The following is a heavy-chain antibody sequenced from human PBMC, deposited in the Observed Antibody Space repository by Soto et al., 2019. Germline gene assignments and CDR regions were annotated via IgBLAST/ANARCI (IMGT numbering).Heavy chain of an antibody. D-gene: IGHD3-22*01. CDR2: ISWNSGSI. CDR3: AKDIPHNFYYYDSGGPFDY. J-gene: IGHJ4*02. Sequence: SLRLSCAASGFTFDDYAMHWVRQAPGKGLEWVSGISWNSGSIGYADSVKGRFTISRDNAKNSLYLQMNSLRAEDTALYYCAKDIPHNFYYYDSGGPFDYWGQGTLVTVSS. V-gene: IGHV3-9*01. CDR1: GFTFDDYA.